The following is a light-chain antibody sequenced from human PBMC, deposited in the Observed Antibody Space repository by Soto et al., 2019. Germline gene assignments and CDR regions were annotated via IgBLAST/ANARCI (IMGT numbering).Light chain of an antibody. Sequence: DIVMTQSPDSLAVSLGERATINCKSSQSVLYSSNNKNDLAWYQQKPGQPPKLLIYWASTRESGVPDRFSGSGSGKDFTLAIISLQAEDVAVYYCQQYYSTPPTFGQGTKVEIK. CDR2: WAS. CDR3: QQYYSTPPT. V-gene: IGKV4-1*01. J-gene: IGKJ1*01. CDR1: QSVLYSSNNKND.